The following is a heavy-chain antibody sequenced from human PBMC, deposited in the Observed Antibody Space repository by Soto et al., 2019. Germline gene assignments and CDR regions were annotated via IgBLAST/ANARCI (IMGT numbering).Heavy chain of an antibody. D-gene: IGHD3-9*01. CDR2: INHSGST. CDR1: GGSFSGYY. V-gene: IGHV4-34*01. Sequence: QVQLQQWGAGLLKPSETLSLTCAVYGGSFSGYYWSWIRQPPGKGLEWIGEINHSGSTNYNPSLKSRVTISVDTSKNQFSLKLSSVTAADTAVYYCARGTKSTDWPDYYYYYMDVWGKGTTVTVSS. CDR3: ARGTKSTDWPDYYYYYMDV. J-gene: IGHJ6*03.